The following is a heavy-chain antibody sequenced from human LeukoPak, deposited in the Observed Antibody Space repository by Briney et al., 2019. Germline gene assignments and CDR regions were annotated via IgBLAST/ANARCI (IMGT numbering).Heavy chain of an antibody. V-gene: IGHV4-34*01. J-gene: IGHJ4*02. CDR2: SNPSGST. CDR3: ARGLRGYSYDLDY. D-gene: IGHD5-12*01. CDR1: GGSFSDYF. Sequence: PSETLSLTCAVYGGSFSDYFWTWIRQPPGKGLEWIGESNPSGSTNYNPSLESRVTISVDTSKNQFSLNLISVTAADTAVYYCARGLRGYSYDLDYWGQGTLVTVS.